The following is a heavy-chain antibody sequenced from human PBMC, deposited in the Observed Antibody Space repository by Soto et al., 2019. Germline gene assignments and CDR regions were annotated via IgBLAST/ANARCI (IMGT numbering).Heavy chain of an antibody. CDR1: GGSISSGGYY. CDR2: IYYSGST. CDR3: ARIRLIHYYYMDV. V-gene: IGHV4-31*02. J-gene: IGHJ6*03. Sequence: SETLSLTCPVSGGSISSGGYYWSWIRQHPGKGLEWIGYIYYSGSTYYNPSLKSRVTISVDTSKNQFSLKLSSVTAADTAVYYCARIRLIHYYYMDVWGKGTTDTVSS.